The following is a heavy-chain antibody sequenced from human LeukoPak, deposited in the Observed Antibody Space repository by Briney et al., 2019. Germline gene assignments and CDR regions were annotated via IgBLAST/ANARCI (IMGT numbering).Heavy chain of an antibody. J-gene: IGHJ4*02. CDR3: AKDRRYYGSGSYYKTKYYFDY. CDR2: ISSSSSYI. D-gene: IGHD3-10*01. Sequence: PGGSLRLSCAASGFTFSSYSMNWVRQAPGKGLEWVSSISSSSSYIYYADSVKGRFTISRDNSKNTLYLRMNSLRAEDTAVYYCAKDRRYYGSGSYYKTKYYFDYWGQGTLVTVSS. CDR1: GFTFSSYS. V-gene: IGHV3-21*04.